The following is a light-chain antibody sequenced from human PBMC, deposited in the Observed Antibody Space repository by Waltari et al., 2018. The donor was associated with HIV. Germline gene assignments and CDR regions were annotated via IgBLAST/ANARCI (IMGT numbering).Light chain of an antibody. Sequence: QPVLTQPPSASASLGASVTLTCTLSSGYSNYKVDWYQQRPGKGPRFVMRVGTGGIVGSKGDGIPERFSVWGSGLNRYLTIKNIQEEDESDYHCGADHGSGSNFVRVFGGGTKLTVL. V-gene: IGLV9-49*01. CDR2: VGTGGIVG. CDR1: SGYSNYK. J-gene: IGLJ3*02. CDR3: GADHGSGSNFVRV.